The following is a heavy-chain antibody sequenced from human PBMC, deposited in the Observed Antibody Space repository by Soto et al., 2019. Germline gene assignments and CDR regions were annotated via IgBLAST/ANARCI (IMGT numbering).Heavy chain of an antibody. CDR3: AKGQSSSVYDGMDV. CDR2: ISGSGGST. J-gene: IGHJ6*02. CDR1: GFTFNNYA. Sequence: EVQLLESGGGLVQPGGSLRLSCAASGFTFNNYAMTWVRQAPGKGLEWVSGISGSGGSTYHADSVKGRFTISRDNSKNTLYVQVNSLRADDTAVYYCAKGQSSSVYDGMDVWGQGTTVTVSS. V-gene: IGHV3-23*01. D-gene: IGHD2-2*01.